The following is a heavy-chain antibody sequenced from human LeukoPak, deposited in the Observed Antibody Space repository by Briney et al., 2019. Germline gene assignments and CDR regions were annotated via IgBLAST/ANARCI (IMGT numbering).Heavy chain of an antibody. CDR3: ARDSSGLLWFGELYRHAFDI. Sequence: PGGSLRLSCAASGFTFSSYWVSWVRQAPGKGLEWVANIKQDGSEKYYVDSVKGRFTISRDNAKNSLYLQMNSLRAEDTAVYYCARDSSGLLWFGELYRHAFDIWGQGTMVTVSS. D-gene: IGHD3-10*01. CDR1: GFTFSSYW. J-gene: IGHJ3*02. V-gene: IGHV3-7*01. CDR2: IKQDGSEK.